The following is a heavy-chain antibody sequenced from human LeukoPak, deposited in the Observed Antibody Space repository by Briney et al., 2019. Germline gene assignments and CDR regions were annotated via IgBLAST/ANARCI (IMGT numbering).Heavy chain of an antibody. V-gene: IGHV7-4-1*02. CDR2: INTNTGNP. J-gene: IGHJ5*02. CDR1: GYTFTSYA. CDR3: ARDIRYYYGSGTTWYNWFDP. Sequence: ASVKVSCKASGYTFTSYAMNWVRQAPGQGLEWMGWINTNTGNPTYAQGFTGRFVFSLDTSVSTAYLQISSLKAEDTAVYYCARDIRYYYGSGTTWYNWFDPWGQGTLVTVSS. D-gene: IGHD3-10*01.